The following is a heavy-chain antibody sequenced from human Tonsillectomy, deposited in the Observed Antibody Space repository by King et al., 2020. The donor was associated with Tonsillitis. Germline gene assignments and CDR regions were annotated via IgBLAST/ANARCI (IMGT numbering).Heavy chain of an antibody. V-gene: IGHV1-69*06. Sequence: AQLVQSGAEVKKPGSSVKVSCKASGGTLSNYAITWVRQAPGQGLDWMGGIIPIFVTADYAQKFLGRVTITADKSTSTAYMELSSLRSDDTAVYYCARGKCSNGSCYDWFDPWGQGTLVTVSS. D-gene: IGHD2-15*01. CDR3: ARGKCSNGSCYDWFDP. J-gene: IGHJ5*02. CDR1: GGTLSNYA. CDR2: IIPIFVTA.